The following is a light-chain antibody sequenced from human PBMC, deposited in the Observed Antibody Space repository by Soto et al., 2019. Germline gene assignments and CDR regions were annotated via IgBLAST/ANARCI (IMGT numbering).Light chain of an antibody. J-gene: IGKJ1*01. CDR3: QQYNNWPRA. V-gene: IGKV3-15*01. Sequence: EIVMTQSPATLSVSPGEEATLSCRASQTISNNLAWYQQKPGQAPRLLIYSASTRATGTPARFGGSGSGTEFTLTISSLQSEDFAVYYCQQYNNWPRAFGQGTKVEIK. CDR2: SAS. CDR1: QTISNN.